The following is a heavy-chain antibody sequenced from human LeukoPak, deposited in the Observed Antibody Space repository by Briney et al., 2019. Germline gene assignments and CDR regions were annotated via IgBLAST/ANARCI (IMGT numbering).Heavy chain of an antibody. Sequence: GGSLRLSCAASGFTFDDYAMHWVRQAPGKGLEWVSGISWNSGTIGYADSVKGRSTISRDNAKNSLYLQMNSLRAEDTALYYCAKESQGGYYYGMDVWGQGTTVTVSS. D-gene: IGHD3-16*01. J-gene: IGHJ6*02. V-gene: IGHV3-9*01. CDR2: ISWNSGTI. CDR3: AKESQGGYYYGMDV. CDR1: GFTFDDYA.